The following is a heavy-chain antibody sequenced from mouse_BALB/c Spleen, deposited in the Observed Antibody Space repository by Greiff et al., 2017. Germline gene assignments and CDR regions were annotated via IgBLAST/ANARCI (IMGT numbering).Heavy chain of an antibody. CDR2: INPDSSTI. CDR3: ARDSRYYYGSSYWYFDV. Sequence: EVKLMESGGGLVQPGGSLKLSCAASGFDFSRYWMSWVRQAPGKGLEWIGEINPDSSTINYTPSLKDKFIISRDNAKNTLYLQMSKVRSEDTALYYCARDSRYYYGSSYWYFDVWGAGTTVTVSS. J-gene: IGHJ1*01. D-gene: IGHD1-1*01. CDR1: GFDFSRYW. V-gene: IGHV4-1*02.